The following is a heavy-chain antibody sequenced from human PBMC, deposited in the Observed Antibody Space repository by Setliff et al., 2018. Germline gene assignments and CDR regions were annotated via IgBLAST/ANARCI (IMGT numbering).Heavy chain of an antibody. D-gene: IGHD3-22*01. J-gene: IGHJ4*02. CDR2: IYYGGST. V-gene: IGHV4-59*01. CDR3: ARLWISYESNTYFYPKYFDF. Sequence: GSLRLSCAASGFTFSSYAMSWIRQAPGKGLEWIGYIYYGGSTNYNPSLNSRVAISVDTSENQFSLRLNSVTAADTAVYYCARLWISYESNTYFYPKYFDFWGQGTLVTVSS. CDR1: GFTFSSYA.